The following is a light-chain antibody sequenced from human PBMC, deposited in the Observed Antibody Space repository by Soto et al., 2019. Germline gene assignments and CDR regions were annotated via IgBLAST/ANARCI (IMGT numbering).Light chain of an antibody. CDR2: EVS. CDR1: SSDVGGYNS. J-gene: IGLJ1*01. CDR3: SSYTSTSSYV. V-gene: IGLV2-14*03. Sequence: ALTQPAAVSGSPGQSITVSCTGTSSDVGGYNSVSWYQQHPGKPPKLIIYEVSNRPSGVSDRFSGSKSGNTASLTISGLQAEDEADYYCSSYTSTSSYVFATGTKVTVL.